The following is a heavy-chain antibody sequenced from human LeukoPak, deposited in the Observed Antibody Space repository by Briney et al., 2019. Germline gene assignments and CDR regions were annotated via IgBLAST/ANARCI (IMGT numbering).Heavy chain of an antibody. D-gene: IGHD5-12*01. CDR3: AGDRGYSGYPSSFDP. J-gene: IGHJ5*02. V-gene: IGHV4-59*01. CDR1: GGSISSYY. Sequence: SETLSLTCTVSGGSISSYYWSWIRQPPGKGLEWIGYIYYSGSTNYNPSLKSRVTISVDTSKNQFSLKLSSVTAADTAVYYCAGDRGYSGYPSSFDPWGQGTLVTVSS. CDR2: IYYSGST.